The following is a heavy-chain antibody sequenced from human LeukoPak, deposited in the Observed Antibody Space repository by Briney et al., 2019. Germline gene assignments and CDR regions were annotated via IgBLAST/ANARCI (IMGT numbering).Heavy chain of an antibody. CDR1: GFTVSSNY. V-gene: IGHV3-66*01. CDR3: ARDRWRVGYFDY. J-gene: IGHJ4*02. CDR2: IYSGGST. Sequence: GGSLRLSCAASGFTVSSNYMSWVRQAPGKGLEWVSVIYSGGSTYYADSVKGRFTISRDNSKNTLYLQMNSLRAEDTAVYYCARDRWRVGYFDYWGQGTLVTVSS. D-gene: IGHD3-16*02.